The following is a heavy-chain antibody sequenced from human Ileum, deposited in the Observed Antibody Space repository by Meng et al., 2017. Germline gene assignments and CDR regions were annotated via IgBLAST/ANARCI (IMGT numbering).Heavy chain of an antibody. CDR1: GGSINSYVW. CDR3: VRNDYCSGGTCYPHFDY. CDR2: IYPGGSI. V-gene: IGHV4-4*03. D-gene: IGHD2-15*01. Sequence: QVEVQGSVPGLVEPPGPLSRPFAVYGGSINSYVWWSWVRQAPGTGLEWIGEIYPGGSINYNPSLKSRVTISADTSKNQFSLSLDSVTAADTAVYYCVRNDYCSGGTCYPHFDYWGQGTLVTVSS. J-gene: IGHJ4*02.